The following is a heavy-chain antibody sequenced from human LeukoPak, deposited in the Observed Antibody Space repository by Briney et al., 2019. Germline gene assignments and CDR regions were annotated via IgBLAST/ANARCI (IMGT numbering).Heavy chain of an antibody. D-gene: IGHD1-26*01. CDR2: IYYSGST. J-gene: IGHJ4*02. V-gene: IGHV4-61*08. CDR1: GGSISSGGYY. CDR3: ARHRYSGSFYYFDY. Sequence: NPSETLSLTCTVSGGSISSGGYYWSWIRQHPGKGLEWIGYIYYSGSTNYNPSLKSRVTISVDTSKNQFSLKLSSVTAADAAVYYCARHRYSGSFYYFDYWGQGTLVTVSS.